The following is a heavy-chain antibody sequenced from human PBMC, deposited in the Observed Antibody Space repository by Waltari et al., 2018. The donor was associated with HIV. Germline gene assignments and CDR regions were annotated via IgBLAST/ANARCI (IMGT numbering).Heavy chain of an antibody. CDR1: GFTVSSNY. J-gene: IGHJ6*02. V-gene: IGHV3-66*01. D-gene: IGHD5-18*01. CDR2: SYTGGST. CDR3: ASPDTTMVHGHYYFYHMDV. Sequence: EVQLVESGGGLVQPGGSLRLSCAASGFTVSSNYMSWVRQAPGKGLEWVSLSYTGGSTYYADSVKGRFTISRDNSKNTLYLQRNSLRAEDTAVYYCASPDTTMVHGHYYFYHMDVWGQGTTVTVSS.